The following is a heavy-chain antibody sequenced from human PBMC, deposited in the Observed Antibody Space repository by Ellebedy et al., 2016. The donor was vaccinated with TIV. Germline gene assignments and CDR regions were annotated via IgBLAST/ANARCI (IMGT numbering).Heavy chain of an antibody. CDR2: ISRSGGTT. D-gene: IGHD2-15*01. J-gene: IGHJ6*02. Sequence: PGGSLRLSCTASGFNFNNYAMTWVRQAPGKGLEWVSAISRSGGTTYYADSVKGRFTISRDNSKNMLSVQMNSLRAEDTAVYYCAKGRGGSSYSSLDVWGQGTTVTVSS. CDR1: GFNFNNYA. CDR3: AKGRGGSSYSSLDV. V-gene: IGHV3-23*01.